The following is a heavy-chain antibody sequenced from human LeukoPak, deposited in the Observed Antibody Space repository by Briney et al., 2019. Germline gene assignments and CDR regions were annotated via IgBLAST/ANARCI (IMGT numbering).Heavy chain of an antibody. CDR1: GFTFSDYY. J-gene: IGHJ4*02. Sequence: GGSLRLSCAASGFTFSDYYMTWIRQAPGKGLEWVAVISYDGSNKYYADSVKGRFTISRDNSKNTLYLQMNSLRAEDTAVYYCAKDKRRVVGATLDYWGQGTLVTVSS. V-gene: IGHV3-30*18. CDR3: AKDKRRVVGATLDY. CDR2: ISYDGSNK. D-gene: IGHD1-26*01.